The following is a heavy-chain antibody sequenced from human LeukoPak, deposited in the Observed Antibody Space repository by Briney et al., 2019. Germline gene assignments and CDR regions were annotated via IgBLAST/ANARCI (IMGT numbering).Heavy chain of an antibody. Sequence: GGSLRLSCAASGFTFDDYGMSWVRQAPGKGLEWVSGINWNGGSTVYADSVKGRFTISRDNAKNSLYLQMNSLRAEDTALYYCARALGDIVVVVAANWFDPWGQGTLVTVSS. J-gene: IGHJ5*02. CDR3: ARALGDIVVVVAANWFDP. CDR2: INWNGGST. D-gene: IGHD2-15*01. CDR1: GFTFDDYG. V-gene: IGHV3-20*04.